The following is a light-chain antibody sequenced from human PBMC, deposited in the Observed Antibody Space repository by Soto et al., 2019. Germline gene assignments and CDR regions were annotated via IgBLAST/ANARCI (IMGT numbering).Light chain of an antibody. CDR3: QQSYSSPLT. Sequence: DIQMTQSPSSLSASVGDRVTITCRASQSISSYLNWYQQKPGKAPKLLIYTASSLQSGVPSRFSGSGSGTDFTLTISSLQREDFATYHCQQSYSSPLTFGPGTKVDIK. CDR2: TAS. V-gene: IGKV1-39*01. J-gene: IGKJ3*01. CDR1: QSISSY.